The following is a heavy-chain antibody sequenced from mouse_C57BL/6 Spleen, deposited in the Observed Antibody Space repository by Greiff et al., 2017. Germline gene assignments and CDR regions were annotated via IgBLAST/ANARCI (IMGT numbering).Heavy chain of an antibody. Sequence: QVQLQQSGPGLVQPSQSLSITCTVSGFSLTNYGVHWVRQSPGRGLEWLGVIWSGGITDSNAAFISRLSISMDNSKSQVFFTMNSLQADDTAIYYCARSTTGGAWFAYWGQGTLVTVSA. J-gene: IGHJ3*01. V-gene: IGHV2-2*01. CDR3: ARSTTGGAWFAY. CDR2: IWSGGIT. CDR1: GFSLTNYG. D-gene: IGHD2-12*01.